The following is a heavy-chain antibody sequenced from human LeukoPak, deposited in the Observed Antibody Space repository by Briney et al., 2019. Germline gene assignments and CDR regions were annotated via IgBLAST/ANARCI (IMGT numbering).Heavy chain of an antibody. CDR1: GFTFSSYG. CDR3: ARDVLAVAGTWYFDY. V-gene: IGHV3-33*01. CDR2: IWYDGSNK. J-gene: IGHJ4*02. Sequence: GGSQRLSCAASGFTFSSYGMHWVRQAPGKGLEWVAVIWYDGSNKYYADSVKGRFTISRDNSKNTLYLQMNSLRAEDTAVYYCARDVLAVAGTWYFDYWGQGALVTVSP. D-gene: IGHD6-19*01.